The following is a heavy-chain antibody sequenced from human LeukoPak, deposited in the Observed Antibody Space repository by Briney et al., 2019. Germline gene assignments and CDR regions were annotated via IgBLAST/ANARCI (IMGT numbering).Heavy chain of an antibody. Sequence: SETLSLTCAVYGGSFSGYYWSWIRQPPGKGLEWIGEINHSGSTNYNPSLKSRVTISVDTSKNQFSLKLSSVTAADTAVYYCARSLRYFDRPAFDYWGQGTLVTVSS. CDR2: INHSGST. D-gene: IGHD3-9*01. V-gene: IGHV4-34*01. CDR1: GGSFSGYY. CDR3: ARSLRYFDRPAFDY. J-gene: IGHJ4*02.